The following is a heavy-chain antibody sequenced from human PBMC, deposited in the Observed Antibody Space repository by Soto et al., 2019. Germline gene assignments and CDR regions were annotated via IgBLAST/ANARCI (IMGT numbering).Heavy chain of an antibody. CDR2: IYHSGST. Sequence: SETLSLTCAVSSGSISSSNWWSWVRQPPGKGLEWIGEIYHSGSTNYNPSLKSRVTISVDTSKNQFSLKLSSVTAADTAVYYCARLAEYQLLMYYYYYMDVWGKGTTVTVSS. J-gene: IGHJ6*03. V-gene: IGHV4-4*02. CDR3: ARLAEYQLLMYYYYYMDV. D-gene: IGHD2-2*01. CDR1: SGSISSSNW.